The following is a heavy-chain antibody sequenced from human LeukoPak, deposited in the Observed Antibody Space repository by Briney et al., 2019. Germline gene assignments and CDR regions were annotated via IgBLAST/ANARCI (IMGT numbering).Heavy chain of an antibody. Sequence: PSETLSLTCTVSGGSISNYYWSWIRQAPGKGLEWLGYIYYSGSTNYNPSLKSRVTISVDTSKNQFSLKLSSVTAADTAVYYCARDAYGSGSYYLNWFDPWGQGTLVTVSS. J-gene: IGHJ5*02. CDR2: IYYSGST. CDR1: GGSISNYY. CDR3: ARDAYGSGSYYLNWFDP. V-gene: IGHV4-59*01. D-gene: IGHD3-10*01.